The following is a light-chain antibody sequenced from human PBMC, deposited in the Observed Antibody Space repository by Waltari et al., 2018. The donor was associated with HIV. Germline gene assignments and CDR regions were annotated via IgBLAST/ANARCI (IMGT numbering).Light chain of an antibody. CDR2: KTS. CDR3: QHYHLFSWT. Sequence: IQMTPSPSTLSASVGDRVTITCRASQGLSDWLAWYQQRPGKAPKLLIYKTSRLESGVPSRFSGSGSGTEFALTISSLQPDDFATYYCQHYHLFSWTFGQGTKV. CDR1: QGLSDW. J-gene: IGKJ1*01. V-gene: IGKV1-5*03.